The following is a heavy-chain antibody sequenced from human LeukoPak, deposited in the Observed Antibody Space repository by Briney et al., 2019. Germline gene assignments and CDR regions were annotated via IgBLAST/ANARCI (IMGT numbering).Heavy chain of an antibody. CDR2: VGAYDGDT. CDR3: ARDYDRWNNDCFDP. J-gene: IGHJ5*02. Sequence: ASVKVSCKASGYTFTNYGISWVRQAPGQGLEWIGWVGAYDGDTNYAEKVQGRVTMTTDTSTSTAYLELRSLRPDDTAVYYCARDYDRWNNDCFDPWGQGTLVIVSS. CDR1: GYTFTNYG. V-gene: IGHV1-18*01. D-gene: IGHD1/OR15-1a*01.